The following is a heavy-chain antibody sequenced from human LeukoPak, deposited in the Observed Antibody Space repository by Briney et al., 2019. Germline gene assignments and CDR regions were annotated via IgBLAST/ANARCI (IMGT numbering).Heavy chain of an antibody. Sequence: SETLSLTCTVSGGSISSYYWSWIRQPPGKGLEWIGYIYYSGSTSYNPSLKSRVTISVDTSKKQFSLKLSSVTAADTAVYYCARVYYSSSYDYWYFDLWGRGTLVTVSS. D-gene: IGHD6-13*01. V-gene: IGHV4-59*01. CDR2: IYYSGST. CDR1: GGSISSYY. J-gene: IGHJ2*01. CDR3: ARVYYSSSYDYWYFDL.